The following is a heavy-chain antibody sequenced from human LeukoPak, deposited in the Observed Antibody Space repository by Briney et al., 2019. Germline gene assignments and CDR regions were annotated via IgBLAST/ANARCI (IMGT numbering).Heavy chain of an antibody. D-gene: IGHD5-24*01. CDR2: ISGSGGST. V-gene: IGHV3-23*01. CDR1: GFTFTTYA. J-gene: IGHJ4*02. CDR3: AKGRGWLQFFDY. Sequence: PGGSLRLSCAASGFTFTTYAMNWVRKAPGKGLEWVPTISGSGGSTFYADSVKGRFTISRDNSKNTLYLQMNSLRAEDTAVYYCAKGRGWLQFFDYWGQGTLVTVSS.